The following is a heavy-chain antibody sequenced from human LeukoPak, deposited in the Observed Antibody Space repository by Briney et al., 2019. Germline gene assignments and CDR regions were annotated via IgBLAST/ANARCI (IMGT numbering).Heavy chain of an antibody. CDR1: GFTFSSYS. J-gene: IGHJ6*02. V-gene: IGHV3-21*01. CDR3: ARGGRTTWHGMDV. Sequence: GGSLRLSCAASGFTFSSYSMNWVRQAPGKGLEWVSSISSSSSYIYYADSVKGRFTISRDNAKNSLYLQMNSLRAEDTAVYYCARGGRTTWHGMDVWGQGTTVTVSS. CDR2: ISSSSSYI. D-gene: IGHD4-17*01.